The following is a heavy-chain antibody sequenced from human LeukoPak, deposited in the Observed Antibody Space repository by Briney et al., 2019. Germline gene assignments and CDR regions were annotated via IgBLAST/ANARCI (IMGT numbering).Heavy chain of an antibody. CDR2: IYSGGST. Sequence: PGGSLRLSCAASGFTVRSNYMSWVRQAPGKGLEWVSVIYSGGSTYYADSVKGRFTISRDNSKNTLYLQMNSLRAVDTAVYYCARDLVPLGGSYNWFDPWGQGTLVTVSS. CDR1: GFTVRSNY. D-gene: IGHD6-6*01. V-gene: IGHV3-53*01. J-gene: IGHJ5*02. CDR3: ARDLVPLGGSYNWFDP.